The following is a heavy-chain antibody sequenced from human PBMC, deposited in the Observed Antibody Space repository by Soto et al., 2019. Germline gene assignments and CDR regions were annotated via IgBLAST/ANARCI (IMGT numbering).Heavy chain of an antibody. CDR3: ARGPYYDFWGTNPRGYYYYYYGMDV. Sequence: QVQLVQSGAEVKKPGSSVKVSCKASGGTFSSYAISWVRQAPGQGLEWMGGIIPIFGTANYAQKFQGRVTITADESTSTDYMELSSLRSEDTAVYYCARGPYYDFWGTNPRGYYYYYYGMDVWGQGTTVTVSS. CDR1: GGTFSSYA. CDR2: IIPIFGTA. J-gene: IGHJ6*02. D-gene: IGHD3-3*01. V-gene: IGHV1-69*01.